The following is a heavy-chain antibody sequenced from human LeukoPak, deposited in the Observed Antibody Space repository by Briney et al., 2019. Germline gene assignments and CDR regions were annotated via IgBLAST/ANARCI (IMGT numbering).Heavy chain of an antibody. V-gene: IGHV3-7*03. J-gene: IGHJ4*02. CDR1: GFTFSSYW. CDR2: IKQDGSEK. Sequence: GGSLRLSCAASGFTFSSYWMSWVRQAPGKGLEWVANIKQDGSEKYYVDSVKGPFTISRDNAKNSLYLQMNSLRAEDTAVYCCARDSDIAVAYDYWGQGTLVTVSS. D-gene: IGHD6-19*01. CDR3: ARDSDIAVAYDY.